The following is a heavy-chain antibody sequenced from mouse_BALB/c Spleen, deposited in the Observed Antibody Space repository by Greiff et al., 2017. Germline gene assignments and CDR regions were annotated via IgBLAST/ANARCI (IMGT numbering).Heavy chain of an antibody. Sequence: VQLQQSGAELVRPGALVKLSCKASGFNIKDYYMHWVKQRPEQGLEWIGWIDPENGNTIYDPKFQGKASITADTSSNTAYLQLSSLTSEDTAVYYCARSPGYYGSSPHWYFDVWGAGTTVTVSS. V-gene: IGHV14-1*02. CDR2: IDPENGNT. D-gene: IGHD1-1*01. CDR1: GFNIKDYY. J-gene: IGHJ1*01. CDR3: ARSPGYYGSSPHWYFDV.